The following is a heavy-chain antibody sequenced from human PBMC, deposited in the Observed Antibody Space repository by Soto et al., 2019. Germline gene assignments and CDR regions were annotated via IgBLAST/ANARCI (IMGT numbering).Heavy chain of an antibody. CDR1: GYTFTGYY. J-gene: IGHJ6*02. V-gene: IGHV1-2*02. CDR2: INPNSGGT. CDR3: AKVQWGGSYSNYYYGMDV. Sequence: GASVKVSCKASGYTFTGYYMHWVRQAPGQGLEWMGWINPNSGGTNYAQKFQGRVTMTRDTSISTAYMELSRLRAEDTAVYYCAKVQWGGSYSNYYYGMDVWGQGTTVTVSS. D-gene: IGHD1-26*01.